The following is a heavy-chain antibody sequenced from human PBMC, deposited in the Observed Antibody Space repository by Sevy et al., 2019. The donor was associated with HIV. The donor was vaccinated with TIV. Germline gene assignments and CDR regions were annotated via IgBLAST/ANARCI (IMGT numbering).Heavy chain of an antibody. V-gene: IGHV3-30-3*01. Sequence: GGSLRLSCAASGFIFSNYAMTWVRQAPGRGLEWVAIISADGGVKYYADSVKGRFTISRDNSDNTLSLQMNSLRTEESALYYCARENYYDSTSLGSFDVWGQGTMLTVSS. D-gene: IGHD3-22*01. CDR1: GFIFSNYA. J-gene: IGHJ3*01. CDR3: ARENYYDSTSLGSFDV. CDR2: ISADGGVK.